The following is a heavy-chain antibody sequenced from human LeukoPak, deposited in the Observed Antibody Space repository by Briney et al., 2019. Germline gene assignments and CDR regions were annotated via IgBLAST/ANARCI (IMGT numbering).Heavy chain of an antibody. D-gene: IGHD2-21*01. CDR1: GFTFSSYA. V-gene: IGHV3-48*02. Sequence: PGGPLRLSCAASGFTFSSYAMSWVRQAPGKGLEWISYIRSTSSTIYHADSVKGRFTISRDNAKNSLYLQMNSLRDEDTAVYYCARSYSFDYWGQGTLVTVSS. J-gene: IGHJ4*02. CDR2: IRSTSSTI. CDR3: ARSYSFDY.